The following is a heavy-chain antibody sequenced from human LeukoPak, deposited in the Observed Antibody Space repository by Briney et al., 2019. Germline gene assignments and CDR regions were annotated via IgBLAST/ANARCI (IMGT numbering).Heavy chain of an antibody. CDR2: ISWNSDRI. V-gene: IGHV3-9*01. Sequence: PGGSLRLSCAASGFTFDDHAMHWVRQAPGKGLEWVSGISWNSDRIDYADSVKGRFTISRDNSKNTVDLQMNSLRAEDTAVYFCAKDKNAPATAQPQRGYFESWGQGTLVTVSS. CDR1: GFTFDDHA. CDR3: AKDKNAPATAQPQRGYFES. D-gene: IGHD2-21*02. J-gene: IGHJ4*02.